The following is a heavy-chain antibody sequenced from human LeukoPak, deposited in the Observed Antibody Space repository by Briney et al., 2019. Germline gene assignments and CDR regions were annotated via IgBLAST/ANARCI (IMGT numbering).Heavy chain of an antibody. Sequence: GGSLRLSCAASGFTFSSYAMDWVRQAPGKGLEWVAVISYDGSNKYYADSVKGRFTISRDNSKNTLYLQMNSLRAEDTAVYYCARDPTDIVVVPAAIDYYYYMDVWGKGTTVTVSS. CDR1: GFTFSSYA. J-gene: IGHJ6*03. D-gene: IGHD2-2*01. CDR3: ARDPTDIVVVPAAIDYYYYMDV. CDR2: ISYDGSNK. V-gene: IGHV3-30*04.